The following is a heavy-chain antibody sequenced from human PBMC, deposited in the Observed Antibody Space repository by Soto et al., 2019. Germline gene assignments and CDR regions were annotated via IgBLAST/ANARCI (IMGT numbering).Heavy chain of an antibody. CDR2: TYFRSKWYN. CDR1: GDSVSGNSAA. Sequence: SQTLSLTCALSGDSVSGNSAAWNWIRQSPSRGLEWLGRTYFRSKWYNDYAVSVKSRIIINPDTSNNQFSLQLNSVTPEDTAVYFCAKGDNLGPKTGYAFDPWGQGIMGTVSS. D-gene: IGHD5-12*01. CDR3: AKGDNLGPKTGYAFDP. V-gene: IGHV6-1*01. J-gene: IGHJ5*02.